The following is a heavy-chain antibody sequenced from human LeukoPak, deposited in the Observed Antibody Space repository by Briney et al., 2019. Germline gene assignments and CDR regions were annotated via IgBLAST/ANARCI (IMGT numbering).Heavy chain of an antibody. J-gene: IGHJ5*02. CDR3: ARPGRPMVRGVLVSSWFDP. V-gene: IGHV4-34*01. Sequence: SETLSLTCAVYGGSFRGYDWSWIRQSPGKGLEWIGEINHSGNTNYNPSLKSRVTISIDTSKNQFSLKLNSVTAADTAVYYCARPGRPMVRGVLVSSWFDPWGQGTLVTVSS. D-gene: IGHD3-10*01. CDR1: GGSFRGYD. CDR2: INHSGNT.